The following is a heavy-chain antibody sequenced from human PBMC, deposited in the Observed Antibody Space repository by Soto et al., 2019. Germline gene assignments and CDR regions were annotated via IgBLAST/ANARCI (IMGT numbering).Heavy chain of an antibody. J-gene: IGHJ6*03. Sequence: ASVKVSCKASGYTFTNHDINWVRQATGQGLEWMGWMNPNSGNTGYAQKFQGRVTMTRNTSISTAYMELSSLISEDTAVYYCARGENRVKGYCSSTSCLPYYSYYYMDVWGKGTTVTVSS. CDR1: GYTFTNHD. CDR3: ARGENRVKGYCSSTSCLPYYSYYYMDV. CDR2: MNPNSGNT. D-gene: IGHD2-2*01. V-gene: IGHV1-8*01.